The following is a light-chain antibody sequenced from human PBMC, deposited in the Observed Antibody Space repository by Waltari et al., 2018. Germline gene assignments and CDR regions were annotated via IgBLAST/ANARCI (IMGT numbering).Light chain of an antibody. CDR2: ENN. V-gene: IGLV6-57*02. Sequence: NFMLTQPHSVSESPGKTVTISCTGSSGSIASNYVQWYQQRPGSAPTTVIYENNQRPPGGPDRFSGSIDSSSNSASLTIAGLKTEDEADYYCQSYDSTNCWFGGGTKLTVL. CDR1: SGSIASNY. CDR3: QSYDSTNCW. J-gene: IGLJ3*02.